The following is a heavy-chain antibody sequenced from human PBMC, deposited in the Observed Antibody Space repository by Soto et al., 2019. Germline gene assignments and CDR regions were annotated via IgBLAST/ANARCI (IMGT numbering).Heavy chain of an antibody. D-gene: IGHD2-21*02. CDR3: ARSIVVVTALDY. V-gene: IGHV1-3*05. CDR2: INAGNGNT. Sequence: QVQLVQAGGEEKKPGASVKVSCKASGYTFTSYAMHWVRQAPGQRLEWMGWINAGNGNTKYSQKFQGRITITRDTSASTAYMELSSLRSEDTAVYYCARSIVVVTALDYWGKGTLVTVSS. CDR1: GYTFTSYA. J-gene: IGHJ4*02.